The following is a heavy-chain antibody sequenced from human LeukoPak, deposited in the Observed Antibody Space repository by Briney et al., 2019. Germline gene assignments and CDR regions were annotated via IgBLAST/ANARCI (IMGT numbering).Heavy chain of an antibody. D-gene: IGHD6-13*01. CDR3: ARDETGYSSSYFGA. CDR2: ISYDGSNK. CDR1: GFTFSSYA. V-gene: IGHV3-30-3*01. Sequence: PGRSLRLSCAASGFTFSSYAMHWVRQAPGKGLEWVAVISYDGSNKYYADSVKGRLTISRDNSKNTLYLQMNSLRAEDTAVYYCARDETGYSSSYFGAWGQGTLVTVSS. J-gene: IGHJ5*02.